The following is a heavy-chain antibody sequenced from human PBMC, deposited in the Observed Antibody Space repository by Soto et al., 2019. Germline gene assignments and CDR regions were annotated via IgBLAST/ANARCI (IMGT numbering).Heavy chain of an antibody. Sequence: QVQLVQSGAEVKKPGSSVKVSCKASGGTFSSYAISWVRQAPGQGLEWMGGIIPIFGTANYAQKFQGRVTITADKSTSTADMELSSLRSEDTAVYYCARPSLAYCGGDCYSAFDYWGQGTLVTVSS. CDR2: IIPIFGTA. CDR1: GGTFSSYA. J-gene: IGHJ4*02. CDR3: ARPSLAYCGGDCYSAFDY. D-gene: IGHD2-21*02. V-gene: IGHV1-69*06.